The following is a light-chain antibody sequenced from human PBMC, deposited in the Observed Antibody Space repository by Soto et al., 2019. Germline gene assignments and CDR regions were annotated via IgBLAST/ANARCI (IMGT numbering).Light chain of an antibody. CDR1: QSVVND. Sequence: EIVMTQSPVTLSVSPGERATHSCRASQSVVNDLAWYQQKPGQAPRLLIYRASTRATGIPARFSGSGSGTEFTLTISSLQSEDFAVYYCQQYDNWPMTFGQGTKVEIK. V-gene: IGKV3-15*01. J-gene: IGKJ1*01. CDR2: RAS. CDR3: QQYDNWPMT.